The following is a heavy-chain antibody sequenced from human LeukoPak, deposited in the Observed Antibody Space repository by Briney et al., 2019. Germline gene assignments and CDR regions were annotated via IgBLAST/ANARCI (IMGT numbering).Heavy chain of an antibody. J-gene: IGHJ6*02. V-gene: IGHV3-48*03. Sequence: GGSLRLSCAASGFTFSSYEMDWVRQAPGKGLEWVSYISSNGSTIYYADSVKGRFTISRDNYKNSLYLQMNSLRAEDTAVYYCARDPADYYDSSGYYYYYYGMDVWGQGTTVTVSS. CDR1: GFTFSSYE. CDR3: ARDPADYYDSSGYYYYYYGMDV. D-gene: IGHD3-22*01. CDR2: ISSNGSTI.